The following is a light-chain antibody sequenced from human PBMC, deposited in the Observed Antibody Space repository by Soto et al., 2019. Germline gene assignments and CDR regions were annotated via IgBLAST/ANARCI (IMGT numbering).Light chain of an antibody. CDR3: CSYAGDSYV. CDR1: SSDVGNYNL. Sequence: QSVLTQPASVSGSPGQSITISYTGTSSDVGNYNLVSWYQQHPGKAPKLMIYDVSKRPSGVSNRFSGSKSGNTASLTISGLQADDEADYYCCSYAGDSYVFGTGTKVTVL. CDR2: DVS. V-gene: IGLV2-23*02. J-gene: IGLJ1*01.